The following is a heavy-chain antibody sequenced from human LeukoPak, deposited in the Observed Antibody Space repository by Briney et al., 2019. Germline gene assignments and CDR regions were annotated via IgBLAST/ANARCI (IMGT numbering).Heavy chain of an antibody. CDR3: ARDLYYYDSSGYLPAPFDY. CDR2: ISSSSSTI. J-gene: IGHJ4*02. CDR1: GFTFSSYS. Sequence: GGSLRLSCAASGFTFSSYSMNWVRQAPGKGLEWVSYISSSSSTIYYADSVEGRFTISRDNAKNSLYLQMNGLRDEDTAVYYCARDLYYYDSSGYLPAPFDYWGQGTLVTVSS. V-gene: IGHV3-48*02. D-gene: IGHD3-22*01.